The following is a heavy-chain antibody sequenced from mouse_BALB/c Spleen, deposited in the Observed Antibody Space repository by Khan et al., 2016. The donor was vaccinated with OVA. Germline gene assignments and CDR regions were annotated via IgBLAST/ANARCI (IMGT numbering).Heavy chain of an antibody. V-gene: IGHV1S137*01. J-gene: IGHJ3*01. CDR1: GYTFTDYA. CDR2: ISTYYGDA. D-gene: IGHD2-1*01. Sequence: QVQLQQSGAELVRPGVSVKISCKGSGYTFTDYAMHWVKQSHAKSLEWIGVISTYYGDATYNQKFKGKATMTVDKSSSTAYMELARLTSEDSAIYYCATGNGNSRFAYWGQGTLVTVSA. CDR3: ATGNGNSRFAY.